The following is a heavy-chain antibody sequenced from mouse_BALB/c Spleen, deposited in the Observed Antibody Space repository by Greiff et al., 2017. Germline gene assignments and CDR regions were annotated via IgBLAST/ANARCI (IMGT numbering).Heavy chain of an antibody. V-gene: IGHV5-6*02. CDR2: ISDGGSYT. CDR3: ARGIYYGYDDYYAMDY. J-gene: IGHJ4*01. D-gene: IGHD2-2*01. Sequence: EVKLVESGGDLVKPGGSLKLSCAASGFTFSSYGMSWVRQTPDKRLEWVATISDGGSYTYYPDSVKGRFTISRDNAKNNLYLQMSSLKSEDTAMYYCARGIYYGYDDYYAMDYWGQGTSVTVSS. CDR1: GFTFSSYG.